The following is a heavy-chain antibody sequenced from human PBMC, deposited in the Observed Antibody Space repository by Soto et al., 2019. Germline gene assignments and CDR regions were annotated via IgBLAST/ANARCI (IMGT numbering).Heavy chain of an antibody. V-gene: IGHV3-33*01. Sequence: QVQLVESGGGVVQPGRSLRLSCAASGFTFSSYGMHWVRQAPGKGLEWVAVIWYDGSNKYYADSVKGRFTISRDNSKNTLYLQMNSLRAEDTAVYYCARDQGSEDYYYGMDVWGQGTTVTVSS. J-gene: IGHJ6*02. CDR2: IWYDGSNK. CDR1: GFTFSSYG. CDR3: ARDQGSEDYYYGMDV.